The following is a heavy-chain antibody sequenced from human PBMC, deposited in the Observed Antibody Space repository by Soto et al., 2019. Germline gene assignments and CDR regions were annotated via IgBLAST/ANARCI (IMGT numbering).Heavy chain of an antibody. V-gene: IGHV4-59*01. D-gene: IGHD2-2*01. CDR1: GGSISSYY. CDR2: IYYSGST. CDR3: ARAVLPATAPFDY. J-gene: IGHJ4*02. Sequence: QVQLQESGPRLVKPSETLSLTCIVSGGSISSYYWSWIRQPPGKGLEWIGYIYYSGSTNYNPSLKCRATISVDTSKNQCSLKLSSVAAADTAVYYCARAVLPATAPFDYWGQGTMVTVSS.